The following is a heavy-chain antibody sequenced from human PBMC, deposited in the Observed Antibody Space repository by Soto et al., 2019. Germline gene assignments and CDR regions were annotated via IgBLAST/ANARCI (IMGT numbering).Heavy chain of an antibody. D-gene: IGHD3-22*01. CDR3: ARGVGRYYDSSGYSKLDAFDI. CDR1: GYTFTSYA. Sequence: ASVKVSCKASGYTFTSYAMHWVRQAPGQRLEWMGWINAGNGNTKYSQKFQGRVTITRDTSASTAYMELSSLRSDDTAVYYCARGVGRYYDSSGYSKLDAFDIWGQGTMVTVSS. CDR2: INAGNGNT. V-gene: IGHV1-3*01. J-gene: IGHJ3*02.